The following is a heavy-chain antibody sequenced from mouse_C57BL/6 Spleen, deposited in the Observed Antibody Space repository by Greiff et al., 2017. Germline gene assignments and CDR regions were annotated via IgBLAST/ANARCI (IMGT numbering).Heavy chain of an antibody. CDR3: TRGARLLPLFDY. J-gene: IGHJ2*01. V-gene: IGHV1-15*01. Sequence: QVQLKESGAELVRPGASVTLSCKASGYTFTDYEMHWVKQTPVHGLEWIGAIDPETGGTAYNQKFKGKAILTADKSSSTAYMELRSLTSEDSAVYYCTRGARLLPLFDYWGQGTTLTVSS. D-gene: IGHD2-3*01. CDR2: IDPETGGT. CDR1: GYTFTDYE.